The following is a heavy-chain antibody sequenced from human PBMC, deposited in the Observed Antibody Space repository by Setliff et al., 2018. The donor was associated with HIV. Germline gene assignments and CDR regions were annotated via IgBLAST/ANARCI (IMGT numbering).Heavy chain of an antibody. CDR1: GYSLSSGYF. CDR3: ASTSLRLGDSSGNEGAFDI. V-gene: IGHV4-38-2*01. D-gene: IGHD3-22*01. Sequence: SETLSLTCAVSGYSLSSGYFWGWIRQPPGKGLEWIGSIYHSGSTYYNPSLKSRVTISVDTSKNQFSLKLSSVTAADTAVYYCASTSLRLGDSSGNEGAFDIWCQGTMVTVSS. CDR2: IYHSGST. J-gene: IGHJ3*02.